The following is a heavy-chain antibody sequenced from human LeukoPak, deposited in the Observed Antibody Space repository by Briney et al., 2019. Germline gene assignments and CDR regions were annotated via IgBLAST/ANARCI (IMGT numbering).Heavy chain of an antibody. CDR1: GFTFSSYA. D-gene: IGHD3-10*02. V-gene: IGHV3-23*01. Sequence: GGSLRLSCAASGFTFSSYAMSWDRQAPGKGLEWVSSMSPNGGSTYYADSVKGRFTISRDNSKNTLYLQMNSLRAEDTAVYYCAKGGWAGDYVSFDYWGQGTLVTVSS. CDR3: AKGGWAGDYVSFDY. J-gene: IGHJ4*02. CDR2: MSPNGGST.